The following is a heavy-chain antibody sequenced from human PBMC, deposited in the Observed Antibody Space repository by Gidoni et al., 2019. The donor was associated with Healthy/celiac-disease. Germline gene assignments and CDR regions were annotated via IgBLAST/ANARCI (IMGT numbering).Heavy chain of an antibody. CDR1: GGTFSSCA. D-gene: IGHD6-13*01. V-gene: IGHV1-69*01. CDR3: ARDVRKQQLVYFDYYYYGMDV. CDR2: IIPIFVTA. Sequence: QVQLVQSGAEVKKHGSTVKVSCKASGGTFSSCAVSWVRQAPGQGLEWMGGIIPIFVTAIYAHKFQGRVTITADESTSTAYMELSSLRSEDTAVYYCARDVRKQQLVYFDYYYYGMDVWGQGTTVTVSS. J-gene: IGHJ6*02.